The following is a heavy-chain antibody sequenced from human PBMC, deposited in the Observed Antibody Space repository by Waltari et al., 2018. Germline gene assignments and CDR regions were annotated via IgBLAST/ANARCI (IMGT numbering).Heavy chain of an antibody. V-gene: IGHV3-23*01. Sequence: VRLLESGGGLVQPGGSLIISCAASGFPFIDYSISWVRQSPEKGLEWVSAISGSGHLAHYADSVKGRFTISRDNSKNTLYLQMNSLRAGDTAIYYCAKLWDLSGYWGQGALVTVSS. J-gene: IGHJ4*02. CDR3: AKLWDLSGY. CDR1: GFPFIDYS. D-gene: IGHD1-26*01. CDR2: ISGSGHLA.